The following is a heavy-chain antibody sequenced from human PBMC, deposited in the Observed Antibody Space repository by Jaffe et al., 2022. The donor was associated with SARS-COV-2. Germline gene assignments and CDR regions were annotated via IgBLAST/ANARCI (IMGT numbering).Heavy chain of an antibody. V-gene: IGHV4-39*01. Sequence: QLQLQESGPGLVKPSETLSLTCTVSGGSVSSSSYFWGWVRQPPGKGLEWIGSIYYSGTTYYNPSLKSRVIISVDTSKNQFSVKLNSVTAADTAVYYCARTPGYNPFDCWGQGTLVTVSS. CDR1: GGSVSSSSYF. CDR3: ARTPGYNPFDC. D-gene: IGHD5-12*01. CDR2: IYYSGTT. J-gene: IGHJ4*02.